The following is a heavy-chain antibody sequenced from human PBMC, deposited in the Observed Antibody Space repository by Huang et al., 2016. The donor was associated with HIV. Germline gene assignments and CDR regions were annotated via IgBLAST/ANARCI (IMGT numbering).Heavy chain of an antibody. Sequence: QVKLVESGGGLVQPGRSLRLSCAAAGFTFTNYAIQWVSQDPGKGLEWVAFISYEGRNKFYADSVKGRFTIARDKSKSTLYLLMNSLRVDDTALYYCARSAVPGDGDWFDPWGQGTLVTVSS. CDR3: ARSAVPGDGDWFDP. CDR1: GFTFTNYA. J-gene: IGHJ5*02. CDR2: ISYEGRNK. V-gene: IGHV3-30*04. D-gene: IGHD6-19*01.